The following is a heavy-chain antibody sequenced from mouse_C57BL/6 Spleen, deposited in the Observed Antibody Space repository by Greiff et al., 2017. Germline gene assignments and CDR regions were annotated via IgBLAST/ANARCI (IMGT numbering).Heavy chain of an antibody. CDR2: IWSGGST. V-gene: IGHV2-2*01. CDR1: GFSLTSYG. CDR3: ASPDGYYPAWFAY. D-gene: IGHD2-3*01. Sequence: VQLQQSGPGLVQPSQSLSITCTVSGFSLTSYGVHWVRQSPGKGLEWLGVIWSGGSTDYNAAFISRLSISKDNSKSQVFFKMNSLQADDTAIYYCASPDGYYPAWFAYWGQGTLVTVSA. J-gene: IGHJ3*01.